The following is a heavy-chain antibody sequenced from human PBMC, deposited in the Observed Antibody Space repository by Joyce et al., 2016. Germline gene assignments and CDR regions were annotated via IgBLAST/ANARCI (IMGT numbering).Heavy chain of an antibody. D-gene: IGHD5-24*01. CDR1: GFTFDHYT. CDR2: ITWDGGSS. V-gene: IGHV3-43*01. J-gene: IGHJ4*02. CDR3: AKGPLMAHYYFDS. Sequence: EVQLVESGGVVVQPGGSLRLSCAASGFTFDHYTIHWVRQAPGKGLEGVSLITWDGGSSYYADSVTGRFTISRDNSKNSLYLQMNSLRTEDTALYYCAKGPLMAHYYFDSWGQGTLVTVSS.